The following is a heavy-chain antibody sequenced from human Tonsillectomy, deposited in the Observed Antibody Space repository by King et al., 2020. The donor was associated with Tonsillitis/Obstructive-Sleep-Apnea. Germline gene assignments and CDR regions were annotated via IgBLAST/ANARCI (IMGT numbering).Heavy chain of an antibody. J-gene: IGHJ4*02. CDR3: ARDGTEDYDFWSGYPSLLGY. CDR2: IDYSGST. Sequence: QLQESGPGLVKPSETLSLTCTVAGGSISSYYWSWIRQPPGKGLEWVGYIDYSGSTNYNPSLRSRVTISVDTSKNPFSLKLSSVTAADTAVYYCARDGTEDYDFWSGYPSLLGYWGQGTLVTVSS. V-gene: IGHV4-59*01. CDR1: GGSISSYY. D-gene: IGHD3-3*01.